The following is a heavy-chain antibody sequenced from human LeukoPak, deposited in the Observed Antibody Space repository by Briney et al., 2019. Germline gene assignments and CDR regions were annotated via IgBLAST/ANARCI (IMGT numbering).Heavy chain of an antibody. D-gene: IGHD3-10*01. Sequence: GGPLRLSCAASGFIFSSYGMHWVRQAPGKGLEWVAFIRYDGSNKYYADSVKGRFTISRDNSKNTLYLQMNSLRAEDTAVYYCAKLPNYYGSGSYIIGVDYWGQGTLVTVSS. CDR3: AKLPNYYGSGSYIIGVDY. J-gene: IGHJ4*02. CDR1: GFIFSSYG. V-gene: IGHV3-30*02. CDR2: IRYDGSNK.